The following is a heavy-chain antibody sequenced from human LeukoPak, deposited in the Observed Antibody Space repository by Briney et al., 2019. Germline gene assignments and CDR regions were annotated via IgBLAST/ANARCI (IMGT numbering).Heavy chain of an antibody. CDR3: AKDGTVDGDYEDWYFDL. Sequence: GGSLRLSCAASGVTFSSYAMSWGRQAPGKGLEWVSAISGSGGSTYYADSVKGRFTISRDNSKNTLYLQMNSLRAEDTVVYYCAKDGTVDGDYEDWYFDLWGRGTLVTVSS. D-gene: IGHD4-17*01. J-gene: IGHJ2*01. CDR2: ISGSGGST. CDR1: GVTFSSYA. V-gene: IGHV3-23*01.